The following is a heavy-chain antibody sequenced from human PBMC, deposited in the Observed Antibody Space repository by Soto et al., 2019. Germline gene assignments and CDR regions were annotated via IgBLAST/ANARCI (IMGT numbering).Heavy chain of an antibody. CDR1: GGSISSYF. CDR3: ARGRGGTYDALDI. Sequence: SETLSLTCTVSGGSISSYFWSWIRQPPGKGLEWIGYIFYSGTTNYNPSLKGRVTISVATSKNHFSLNVTSVTAADTAVYFCARGRGGTYDALDIWGRGTLVTVSS. J-gene: IGHJ3*02. V-gene: IGHV4-59*01. D-gene: IGHD3-16*01. CDR2: IFYSGTT.